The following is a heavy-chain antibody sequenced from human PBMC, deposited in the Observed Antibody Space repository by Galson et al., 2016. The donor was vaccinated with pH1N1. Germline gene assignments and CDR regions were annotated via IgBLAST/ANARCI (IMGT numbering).Heavy chain of an antibody. CDR1: GGTFRSYA. CDR2: IIPVFGTT. Sequence: SVKVSCKASGGTFRSYAISWVRQAPGQGLEWMGGIIPVFGTTNYAQKFQGRVTLTTDESTSTAFMELKSLRSDDTALYFCARAEGEWIALPWVSWGRGTLVIVSS. D-gene: IGHD3-16*01. V-gene: IGHV1-69*05. CDR3: ARAEGEWIALPWVS. J-gene: IGHJ5*02.